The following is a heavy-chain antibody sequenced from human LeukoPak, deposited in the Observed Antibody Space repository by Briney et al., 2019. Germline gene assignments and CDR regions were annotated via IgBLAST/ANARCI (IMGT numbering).Heavy chain of an antibody. D-gene: IGHD1-26*01. CDR2: INPSGGST. CDR1: GYSVTSYY. Sequence: SDNVSCKASGYSVTSYYMHWVQQPPGQGLEWMGIINPSGGSTSYAQKFQGRVTMTRDMSTSTVYMELSSLRSEDTAVYYCARSGSYRYYFDYWGQGTLVTVSS. J-gene: IGHJ4*02. CDR3: ARSGSYRYYFDY. V-gene: IGHV1-46*01.